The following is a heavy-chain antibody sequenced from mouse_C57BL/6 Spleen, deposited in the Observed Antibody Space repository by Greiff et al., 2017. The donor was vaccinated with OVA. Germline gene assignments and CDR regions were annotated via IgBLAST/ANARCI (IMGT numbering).Heavy chain of an antibody. CDR3: ARASYGTDY. V-gene: IGHV1-64*01. CDR2: IHPNSGST. J-gene: IGHJ2*01. CDR1: GYTFTSYW. Sequence: QVHVKQPGAELVKPGASVKLSCKASGYTFTSYWMHWVKQRPGQGLEWIGMIHPNSGSTNYNEKFKSKATLTVDKSSSTAYMQLSSLTSEDSAVYYCARASYGTDYWGQGTTLTVSS. D-gene: IGHD2-10*01.